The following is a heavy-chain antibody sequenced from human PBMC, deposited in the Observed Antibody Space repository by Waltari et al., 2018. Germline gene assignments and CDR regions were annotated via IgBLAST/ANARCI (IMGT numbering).Heavy chain of an antibody. D-gene: IGHD5-12*01. CDR2: IYSGDNR. Sequence: EVQLVESGGGLIKPGGSMSLTCAVSGHNFSRIYMSWVRQAPGKGLEWVSIIYSGDNRYYADSVKGRFAISRDNSKNTVYLHMNSLTVEDTAVYYCAKYSGYDFDYWGQGTLVTVSS. V-gene: IGHV3-53*01. J-gene: IGHJ4*02. CDR3: AKYSGYDFDY. CDR1: GHNFSRIY.